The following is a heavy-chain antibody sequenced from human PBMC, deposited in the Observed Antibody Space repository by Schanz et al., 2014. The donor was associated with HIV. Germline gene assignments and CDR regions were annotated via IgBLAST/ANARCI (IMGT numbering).Heavy chain of an antibody. V-gene: IGHV3-23*04. D-gene: IGHD3-9*01. CDR3: AKSSGWLYAHFDY. CDR1: GFMFSSYG. J-gene: IGHJ4*02. Sequence: EVQLVESGGGLVQPGGSLRLSCAASGFMFSSYGMSWVRQAPGKGLEWVSGISGSGGDTYYADSLKGRFTISRDNAKNSLSLHIDSLRAEDTAVYYCAKSSGWLYAHFDYWGQGTLVTVSS. CDR2: ISGSGGDT.